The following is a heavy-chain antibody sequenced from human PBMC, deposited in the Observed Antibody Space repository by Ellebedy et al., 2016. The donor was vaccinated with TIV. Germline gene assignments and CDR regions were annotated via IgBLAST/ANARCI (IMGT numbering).Heavy chain of an antibody. V-gene: IGHV1-18*01. CDR1: GYTFTRYG. D-gene: IGHD3-10*01. Sequence: ASVKVSCXVSGYTFTRYGMSWVRQAPGQGLEWMGWIAVYYGHTKYAQKFQDRVVMTTETATSTVYMELRSLRSDDTAVYYCARSRLGGGHWYFDFWGRGTLVTVSS. J-gene: IGHJ2*01. CDR3: ARSRLGGGHWYFDF. CDR2: IAVYYGHT.